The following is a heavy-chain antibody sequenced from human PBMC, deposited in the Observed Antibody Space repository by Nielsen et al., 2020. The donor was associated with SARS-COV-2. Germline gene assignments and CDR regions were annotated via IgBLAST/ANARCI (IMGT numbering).Heavy chain of an antibody. V-gene: IGHV3-20*01. CDR3: ARGYCSSTSCYLYYYGMDV. J-gene: IGHJ6*02. Sequence: GESLKISCAASGFTFSSYAMTWVRQAPGKGLEWVSVISGSGGSTGYADSVKGRFTISRDNAKNSLYLQMNSLRAEDTALYHCARGYCSSTSCYLYYYGMDVWGQGTTVTVSS. CDR2: ISGSGGST. D-gene: IGHD2-2*01. CDR1: GFTFSSYA.